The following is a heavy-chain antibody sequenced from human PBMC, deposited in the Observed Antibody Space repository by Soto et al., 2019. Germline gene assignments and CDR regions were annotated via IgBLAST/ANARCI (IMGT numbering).Heavy chain of an antibody. CDR2: IWYDGSNK. V-gene: IGHV3-30*02. CDR3: AVPYYDSSERYYFDY. CDR1: GFTFSSYG. J-gene: IGHJ4*02. D-gene: IGHD3-22*01. Sequence: GSLRLSCAASGFTFSSYGMHWVRQAPGKGLEWVAVIWYDGSNKYYADSVKGRFTISRDNSKNTLYLQMNSLRAEDTSVYYCAVPYYDSSERYYFDYWGQGTLVTVSS.